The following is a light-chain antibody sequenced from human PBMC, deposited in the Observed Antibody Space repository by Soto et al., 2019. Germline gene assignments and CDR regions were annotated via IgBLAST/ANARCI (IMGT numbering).Light chain of an antibody. CDR2: GAS. CDR3: QQYGSSRT. J-gene: IGKJ1*01. CDR1: QTVNNNY. Sequence: EIVFTQSPGTLSLSPGEKATLSCRASQTVNNNYLAWYQQKPGQAPRLFIYGASTRATGFPDRFSGSGSGTDFTLTISRLEPEDFAVYYRQQYGSSRTFGQGTKVDIK. V-gene: IGKV3-20*01.